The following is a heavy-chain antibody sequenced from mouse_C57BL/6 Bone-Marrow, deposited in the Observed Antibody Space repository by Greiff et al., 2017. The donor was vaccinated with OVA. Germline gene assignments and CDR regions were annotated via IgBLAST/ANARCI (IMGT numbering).Heavy chain of an antibody. D-gene: IGHD2-2*01. CDR2: IHPTSGST. CDR1: GYTFTSYW. V-gene: IGHV1-64*01. CDR3: ARLLWLLVSFDY. Sequence: QVQLQQPGAELVKPGASVKLSCKASGYTFTSYWMHWVKQRPGQGLEWIGMIHPTSGSTNYNEKFKSKATLPVDKSSSTAYIQLSSLTSEDSAVYYCARLLWLLVSFDYWGQGTTLTVSS. J-gene: IGHJ2*01.